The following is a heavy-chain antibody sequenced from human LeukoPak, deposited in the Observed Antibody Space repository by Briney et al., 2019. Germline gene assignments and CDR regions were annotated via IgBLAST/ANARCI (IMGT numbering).Heavy chain of an antibody. CDR1: GFTFDDYA. Sequence: QPGGSLRLSCAASGFTFDDYAMHWVRQAPGKGLEWVSVIYSGGSTYYADSVRGRFTISSDNSKTTLYLQMNSLRAEDTAVYYCARQFCSSSSCYEDWFHPWGQGTLVTVSS. CDR3: ARQFCSSSSCYEDWFHP. D-gene: IGHD2-2*01. V-gene: IGHV3-66*02. J-gene: IGHJ5*02. CDR2: IYSGGST.